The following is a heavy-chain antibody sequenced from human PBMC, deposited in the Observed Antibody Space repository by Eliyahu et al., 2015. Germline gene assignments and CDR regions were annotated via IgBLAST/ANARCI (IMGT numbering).Heavy chain of an antibody. CDR2: VDYNGNT. CDR3: ARHRVYKSGWFFGPHYFDY. Sequence: QVQLQESGLGLVKPSETLSXXXSVXXASMXXSGYXWGWIRQSPXKGLEWIGSVDYNGNTHYNPSLRRRVTVSVDTSKRQFSLRLNSVTASDTSTYYCARHRVYKSGWFFGPHYFDYWGQGALVTVSS. D-gene: IGHD6-19*01. V-gene: IGHV4-39*01. CDR1: XASMXXSGYX. J-gene: IGHJ4*02.